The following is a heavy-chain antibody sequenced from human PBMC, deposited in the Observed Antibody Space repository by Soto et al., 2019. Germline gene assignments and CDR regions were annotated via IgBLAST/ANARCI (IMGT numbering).Heavy chain of an antibody. CDR3: ASLQLWPLYYYYGMDV. J-gene: IGHJ6*02. V-gene: IGHV1-69*13. D-gene: IGHD5-18*01. Sequence: SVKVSCKASGGTFSSYAISWVRQAPGQGLEWMGGIIPIFGTANYAQKFQGRVTITADESTSTAYMELSSLRSEDTAVYYCASLQLWPLYYYYGMDVWGQGTTVTVSS. CDR2: IIPIFGTA. CDR1: GGTFSSYA.